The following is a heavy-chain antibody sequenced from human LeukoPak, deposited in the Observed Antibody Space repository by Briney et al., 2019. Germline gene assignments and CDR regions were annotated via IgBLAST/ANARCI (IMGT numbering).Heavy chain of an antibody. CDR1: GGSFSGYY. V-gene: IGHV4-34*01. Sequence: PSETLSLTCAVYGGSFSGYYWSWIRQPPGKGLEWIGGINHSGSTNYNPSLKSRVTISVDTSETQFSLKLSSVTAADTAVYYCARGETDYYDSSGYWLIWGQGTMVTVSS. CDR3: ARGETDYYDSSGYWLI. CDR2: INHSGST. D-gene: IGHD3-22*01. J-gene: IGHJ3*02.